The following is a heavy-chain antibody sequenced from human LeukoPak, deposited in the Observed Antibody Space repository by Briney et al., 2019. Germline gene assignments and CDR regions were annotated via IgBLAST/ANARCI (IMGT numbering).Heavy chain of an antibody. D-gene: IGHD6-13*01. CDR2: IWYDGSNK. CDR3: ARRSGIAAAGRVYYGMDV. CDR1: GFTFSSYG. J-gene: IGHJ6*02. V-gene: IGHV3-33*01. Sequence: GRSLRLSCAASGFTFSSYGMHWVRQAPGKGLEWVAVIWYDGSNKYYADSVKGRFTISRDNSKNTLYLQMNSLRAEDTAVYYCARRSGIAAAGRVYYGMDVWGQGTTVTVSS.